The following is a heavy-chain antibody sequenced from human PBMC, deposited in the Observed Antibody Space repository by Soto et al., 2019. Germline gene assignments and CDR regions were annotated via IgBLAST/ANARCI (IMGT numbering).Heavy chain of an antibody. J-gene: IGHJ6*02. V-gene: IGHV1-18*04. Sequence: QVQLVQSGAEVKKPGASVKVSCKASGYTFTSYGISRVRQAPGQGLEWMGWISGNTGKTNYAQKFQGRVTITTDTSTSTGYMELRSLKSDDTAMYYCARVPREIIMVGLDVWGQGTTVTVSS. D-gene: IGHD3-10*01. CDR3: ARVPREIIMVGLDV. CDR1: GYTFTSYG. CDR2: ISGNTGKT.